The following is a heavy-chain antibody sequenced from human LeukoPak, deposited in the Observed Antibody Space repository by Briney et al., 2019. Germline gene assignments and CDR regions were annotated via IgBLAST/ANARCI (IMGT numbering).Heavy chain of an antibody. J-gene: IGHJ4*02. CDR3: ARDRRSDNYFDY. CDR2: ISSSSSYI. V-gene: IGHV3-21*01. CDR1: GLTFSSYS. Sequence: GGSLRLSCAASGLTFSSYSMNWVCQAPGKGLEWVSSISSSSSYIYYAGSVKGRFTISRDNAKNSLYLQMNSLRAEDTAVYYCARDRRSDNYFDYWGQGTLVTVSS.